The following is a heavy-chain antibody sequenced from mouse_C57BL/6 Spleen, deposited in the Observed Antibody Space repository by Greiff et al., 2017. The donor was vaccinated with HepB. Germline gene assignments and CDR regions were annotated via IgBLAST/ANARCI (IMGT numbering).Heavy chain of an antibody. CDR2: INPNNGGT. J-gene: IGHJ3*01. CDR3: ARDDGYPASFAY. CDR1: GYTFTDYY. Sequence: EVQLQQSGPELVKPGASVKISCKASGYTFTDYYMNWVKQSHGKSLEWIGDINPNNGGTSYNQKFKGKATLTVDKSSSTAYMELRSLTSEDSAVYYGARDDGYPASFAYWGQGTLVTVSA. D-gene: IGHD2-3*01. V-gene: IGHV1-26*01.